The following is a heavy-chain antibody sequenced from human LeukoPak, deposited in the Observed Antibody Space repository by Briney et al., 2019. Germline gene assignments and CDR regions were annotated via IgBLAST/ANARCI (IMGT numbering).Heavy chain of an antibody. V-gene: IGHV4-59*08. CDR2: IYYSGST. CDR3: ARHRGRGSYYSFDY. D-gene: IGHD1-26*01. J-gene: IGHJ4*02. CDR1: GGSISSYY. Sequence: SETLSLTCTVSGGSISSYYWSWIRQPPGKGLEWIGYIYYSGSTNYNPSLKSRVTISVDTSKNQFSLKLSSVTAADTAVYYCARHRGRGSYYSFDYRGQETLVTVSS.